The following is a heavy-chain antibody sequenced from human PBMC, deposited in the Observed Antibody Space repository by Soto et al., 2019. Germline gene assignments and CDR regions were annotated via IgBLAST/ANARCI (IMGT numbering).Heavy chain of an antibody. CDR2: IIPKHGNT. CDR3: ARVGGYGRKYYFDY. V-gene: IGHV1-18*04. D-gene: IGHD5-12*01. CDR1: GGGNLRDYR. J-gene: IGHJ4*02. Sequence: ASVKVSCKASGGGNLRDYRTTWVRRAPGQGLEWMGGIIPKHGNTNYAQKLQGRVTMTTDTSTNTAYMELRSLRSDDTAVYYCARVGGYGRKYYFDYWGQGTLVTVSS.